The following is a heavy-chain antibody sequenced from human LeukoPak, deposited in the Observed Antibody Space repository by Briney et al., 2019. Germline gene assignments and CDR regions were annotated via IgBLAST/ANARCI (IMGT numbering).Heavy chain of an antibody. CDR3: ARHRGSSSLFDY. J-gene: IGHJ4*02. Sequence: MASETLSLTCTVSGGSISNDYLNWIRQPAGKGLEWIGRLSTSGSTNYNPSLKSRVTMSVDTSKSQFSLRLTSVTAADTAVYYCARHRGSSSLFDYWGQGTLVTVSS. CDR1: GGSISNDY. D-gene: IGHD6-6*01. CDR2: LSTSGST. V-gene: IGHV4-4*07.